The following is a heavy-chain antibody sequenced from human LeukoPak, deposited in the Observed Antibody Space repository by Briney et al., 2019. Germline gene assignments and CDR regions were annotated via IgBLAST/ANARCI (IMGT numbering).Heavy chain of an antibody. Sequence: GGSLRLSCAVSGFAFSGYAVTWVRQAPGKGLEWVSGISCGGGKTYYADSVKGRLTTSRDHTKNMVFLQTNSLRAEDTAVDYCSRVKFGGNSQGWFDSWGQGTLATVSS. D-gene: IGHD3-16*01. CDR1: GFAFSGYA. J-gene: IGHJ5*01. V-gene: IGHV3-23*01. CDR3: SRVKFGGNSQGWFDS. CDR2: ISCGGGKT.